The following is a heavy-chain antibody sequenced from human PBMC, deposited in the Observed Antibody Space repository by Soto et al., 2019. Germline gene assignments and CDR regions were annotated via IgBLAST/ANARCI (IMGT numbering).Heavy chain of an antibody. CDR2: ISYDGSNK. CDR3: AKIGAAAGYLDY. J-gene: IGHJ4*02. CDR1: GFTFSSYG. Sequence: GGSLRLSCAASGFTFSSYGMHWVRQAPGKGLEWVAVISYDGSNKYYADSVKGRFTISRDNSKNTLYLQMNSLRAEDTAVYYCAKIGAAAGYLDYWGQGTLVTVSS. V-gene: IGHV3-30*18. D-gene: IGHD6-13*01.